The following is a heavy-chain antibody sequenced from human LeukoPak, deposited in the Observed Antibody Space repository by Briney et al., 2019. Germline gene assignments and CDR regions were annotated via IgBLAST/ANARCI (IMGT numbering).Heavy chain of an antibody. Sequence: SQTLSLTCTVSGGSISSGGYYWSWLRQHPGQGLEWIGYIYYSGSTYYNPSLKSRVTISVDTSKNQFSLKLSSVTAADTAVYYCARGEDCTNGVCYTSWFDPWGQGTLVTVSS. J-gene: IGHJ5*02. CDR1: GGSISSGGYY. D-gene: IGHD2-8*01. CDR3: ARGEDCTNGVCYTSWFDP. CDR2: IYYSGST. V-gene: IGHV4-31*03.